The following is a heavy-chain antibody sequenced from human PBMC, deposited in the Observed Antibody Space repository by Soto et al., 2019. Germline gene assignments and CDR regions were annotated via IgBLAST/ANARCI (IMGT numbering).Heavy chain of an antibody. CDR1: GFTFSSYT. CDR2: ISTTGSTI. D-gene: IGHD3-3*01. CDR3: ARHRFD. Sequence: EVQLVESGGGLVQPGGSLRLSCAASGFTFSSYTMTWVRQAPGKGLECVSYISTTGSTIYYADPVKGRFIISRDNAKNSLYLQMNSLRAEDTAGYDCARHRFDWGHGTTVTVSS. J-gene: IGHJ6*02. V-gene: IGHV3-48*01.